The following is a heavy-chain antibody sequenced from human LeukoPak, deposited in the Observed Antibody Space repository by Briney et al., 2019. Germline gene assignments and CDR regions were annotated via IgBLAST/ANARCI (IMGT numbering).Heavy chain of an antibody. V-gene: IGHV3-33*01. CDR3: ARDLGTFDY. Sequence: GGSLRLSCAASGFTFSSYGMHWVRQAPGKGLEWVAVIWYDGSNKYYADSVKGRFTISRDNAKNSLYLQMNSLRAEDTAVYYCARDLGTFDYWGQGTLVTVSS. D-gene: IGHD6-13*01. CDR2: IWYDGSNK. CDR1: GFTFSSYG. J-gene: IGHJ4*02.